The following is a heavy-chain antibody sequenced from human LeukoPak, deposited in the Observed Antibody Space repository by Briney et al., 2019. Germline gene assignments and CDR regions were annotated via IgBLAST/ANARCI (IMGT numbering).Heavy chain of an antibody. CDR2: IYYSGST. V-gene: IGHV4-59*12. Sequence: SETLSLTCTVSGGSISSYYWSWIRQPPGKGLEWIGYIYYSGSTNYNPSLKSRVTISVDTSKNQFSLKLSSVTAADTAVYYCARERMGIAVAGTGFDYWGQGTLVTVSS. CDR3: ARERMGIAVAGTGFDY. CDR1: GGSISSYY. J-gene: IGHJ4*02. D-gene: IGHD6-19*01.